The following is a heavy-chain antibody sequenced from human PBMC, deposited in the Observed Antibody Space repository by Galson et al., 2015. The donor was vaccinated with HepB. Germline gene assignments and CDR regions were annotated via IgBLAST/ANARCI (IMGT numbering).Heavy chain of an antibody. CDR2: IYYSGRT. Sequence: TLSLTCTVPGRSIRSGGYPWSWLRQHPATGLEWTRYIYYSGRTYYNPSLKSRVTISVDTSKNQFSLKLSSVTAADTAVYYCARYCSSTSCSKWDYYYGMDVWGQGTTVTVSS. J-gene: IGHJ6*02. D-gene: IGHD2-2*01. CDR1: GRSIRSGGYP. V-gene: IGHV4-31*03. CDR3: ARYCSSTSCSKWDYYYGMDV.